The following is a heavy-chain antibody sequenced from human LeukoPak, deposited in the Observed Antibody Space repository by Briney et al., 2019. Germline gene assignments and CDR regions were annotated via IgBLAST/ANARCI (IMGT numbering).Heavy chain of an antibody. V-gene: IGHV4-59*11. D-gene: IGHD6-13*01. CDR3: ARAGAIATVHLDLDH. Sequence: SETLSLTCTVSGASISTHYWSWIRQPPEKGPEWIGDFYFSGSTNYNPSLKSRATISGDTSKSQFSLNLRSVTAADTAVYYCARAGAIATVHLDLDHWGRGTQVTVSS. CDR1: GASISTHY. CDR2: FYFSGST. J-gene: IGHJ4*02.